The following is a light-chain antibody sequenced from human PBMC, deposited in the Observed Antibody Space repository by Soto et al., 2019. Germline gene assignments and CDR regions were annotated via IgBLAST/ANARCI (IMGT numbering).Light chain of an antibody. V-gene: IGKV1-5*01. CDR1: QNIERW. CDR3: QQYNTWPFS. Sequence: IHMTQSHSTLAASLGCTVTITCRASQNIERWLAWYQQKPGKAPKLLLYDVSSLESGVPSRFSGSGSGTEFILTINGLQPEDFALYFCQQYNTWPFSFGQGTRLEIK. CDR2: DVS. J-gene: IGKJ5*01.